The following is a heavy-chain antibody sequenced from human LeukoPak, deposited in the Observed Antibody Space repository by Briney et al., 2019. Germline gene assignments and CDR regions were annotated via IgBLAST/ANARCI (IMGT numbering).Heavy chain of an antibody. V-gene: IGHV3-30-3*01. CDR1: GFTFSNAW. D-gene: IGHD6-19*01. Sequence: GGSLRLSCAASGFTFSNAWMSWVRQAPGKGLEWVAVISYDGSNKYYADSVKGRFTISRDNSKNTLYLQMNSLRAEDTAVYYCARGNWLYGDYWGQGTLVTVSS. CDR2: ISYDGSNK. J-gene: IGHJ4*02. CDR3: ARGNWLYGDY.